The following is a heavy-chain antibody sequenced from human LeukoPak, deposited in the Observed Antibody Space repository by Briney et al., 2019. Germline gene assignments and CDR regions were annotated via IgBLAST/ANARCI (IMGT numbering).Heavy chain of an antibody. CDR1: GYTFTSYD. J-gene: IGHJ4*02. D-gene: IGHD3-10*01. CDR3: ARGGWFGEVLDY. CDR2: INPNSGGT. V-gene: IGHV1-2*02. Sequence: VASVKVSCKASGYTFTSYDINWVRQAPGQGLEWMGWINPNSGGTNYAQKFQGRVTMTRDTSISTAYMELSRLRADDTAVYYCARGGWFGEVLDYWGQGTLVTVSS.